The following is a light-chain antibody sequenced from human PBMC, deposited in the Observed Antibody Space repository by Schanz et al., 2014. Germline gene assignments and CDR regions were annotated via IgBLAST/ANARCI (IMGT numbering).Light chain of an antibody. Sequence: QSALTQPASVSGSPGQSITISCTGTSSDVGAYNHVSWYQQHPGKAPKLMIYDVSKRPSGVSDRFSGSNSGNAASLTVSGLQAEDEADYYCCLYAGSYVLFGGGTKLTVL. CDR3: CLYAGSYVL. CDR1: SSDVGAYNH. V-gene: IGLV2-23*02. CDR2: DVS. J-gene: IGLJ2*01.